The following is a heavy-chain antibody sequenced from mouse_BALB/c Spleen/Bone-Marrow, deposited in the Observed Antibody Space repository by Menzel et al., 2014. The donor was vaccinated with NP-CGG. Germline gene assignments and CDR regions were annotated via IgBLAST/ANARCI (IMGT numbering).Heavy chain of an antibody. Sequence: EVKLVESGGGLVKPGGSLKLSCAASGFAFSSYDMSWVRQTPEKRLEWVAYISSGGGSTYYPDTVKGRFTISRDNAKNTLYLQMSSLNSEDTAMSSCARPLYDYGSSPSYAMDHLGHPTSVTLSS. D-gene: IGHD1-1*01. CDR2: ISSGGGST. CDR3: ARPLYDYGSSPSYAMDH. J-gene: IGHJ4*01. V-gene: IGHV5-12-1*01. CDR1: GFAFSSYD.